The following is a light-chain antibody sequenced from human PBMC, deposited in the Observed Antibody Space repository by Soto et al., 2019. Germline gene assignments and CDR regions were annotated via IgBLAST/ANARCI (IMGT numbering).Light chain of an antibody. J-gene: IGKJ5*01. CDR2: DTS. CDR3: QKYNKWPPIT. CDR1: QSVSIK. V-gene: IGKV3-15*01. Sequence: EVVLTQSPATLSVSPGERATRSCRASQSVSIKLAWYQQKPGQAPRLLIYDTSTRATGIPATFSGSGSGTEFTLTISSLQSEDFAVYYCQKYNKWPPITFGQGTRLEIK.